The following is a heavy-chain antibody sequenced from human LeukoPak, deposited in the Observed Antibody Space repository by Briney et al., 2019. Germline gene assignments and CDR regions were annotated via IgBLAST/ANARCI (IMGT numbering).Heavy chain of an antibody. CDR3: AREYCSGGSCYQGDNWFDP. Sequence: GASVKVSCKASGYTFTGYYIHWVRQAPGQGLEWMGWINPNSGGTNYAQKFQGRVTMTRDTSISTAYMELSRLRSDDTAVYYCAREYCSGGSCYQGDNWFDPWGQGTLVTVSS. CDR2: INPNSGGT. V-gene: IGHV1-2*02. CDR1: GYTFTGYY. J-gene: IGHJ5*02. D-gene: IGHD2-15*01.